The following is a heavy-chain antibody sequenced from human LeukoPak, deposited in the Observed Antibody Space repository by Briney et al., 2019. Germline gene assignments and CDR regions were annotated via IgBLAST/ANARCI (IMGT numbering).Heavy chain of an antibody. J-gene: IGHJ2*01. Sequence: SETLSLTCTVSGGSISSYYWSWIRQPPGKGLEWIGYIYYSGSTNYNPSLKSRVTISVDTSKNQFSLKLSSVTAADTAVYYCARALFVRDSSGWYSWGGNWYFDLWGRGTLVTVSS. CDR3: ARALFVRDSSGWYSWGGNWYFDL. CDR1: GGSISSYY. V-gene: IGHV4-59*01. D-gene: IGHD6-19*01. CDR2: IYYSGST.